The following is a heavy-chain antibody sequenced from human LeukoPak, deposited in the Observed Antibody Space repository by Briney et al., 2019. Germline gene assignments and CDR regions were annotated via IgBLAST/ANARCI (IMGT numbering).Heavy chain of an antibody. V-gene: IGHV3-30*02. CDR3: TKELGASGSSHMCYFDY. CDR2: IPHDGSEK. CDR1: GFSLRNHG. D-gene: IGHD3-10*01. Sequence: GGSLILSCAASGFSLRNHGMNWVRQAPGKGLEWVALIPHDGSEKFYADSVKGRFTISRDNPNNILYLQMNSLRPEDTAVYYCTKELGASGSSHMCYFDYWGQGILVTVS. J-gene: IGHJ4*02.